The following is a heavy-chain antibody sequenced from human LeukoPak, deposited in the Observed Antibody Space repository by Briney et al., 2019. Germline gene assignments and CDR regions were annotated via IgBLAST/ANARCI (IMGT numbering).Heavy chain of an antibody. CDR3: ARHSGSGSLSRPFDP. D-gene: IGHD3-10*01. Sequence: KPLETLSLTCSVSGGSVTSGGYYWGWLRQPPGKGPEWIATVYYTGSTYYNPSLKSRVTISIDTSKNQFSLRLTSVTAAYTAVYHCARHSGSGSLSRPFDPWGQGTLVTVSS. CDR2: VYYTGST. CDR1: GGSVTSGGYY. V-gene: IGHV4-39*01. J-gene: IGHJ5*02.